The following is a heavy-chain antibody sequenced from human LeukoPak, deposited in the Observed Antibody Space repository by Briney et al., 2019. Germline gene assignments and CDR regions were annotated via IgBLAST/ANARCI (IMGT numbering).Heavy chain of an antibody. Sequence: SQTLSLTCTVSGGSISSGGYYWSWIRQPPGKGLEWIGYIYHGGSTYYNPSLKSRVTISVDRSKNQFSLKLSSVTAADTAVYYCVSSANYYYYMDVWGKGTTVTVSS. CDR3: VSSANYYYYMDV. J-gene: IGHJ6*03. D-gene: IGHD5/OR15-5a*01. V-gene: IGHV4-30-2*01. CDR1: GGSISSGGYY. CDR2: IYHGGST.